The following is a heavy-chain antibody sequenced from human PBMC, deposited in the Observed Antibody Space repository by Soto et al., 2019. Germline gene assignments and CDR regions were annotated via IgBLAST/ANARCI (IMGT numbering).Heavy chain of an antibody. CDR3: ATSVNSAMAFDY. CDR1: GYTFTHYY. J-gene: IGHJ4*02. CDR2: IHPNGCSN. V-gene: IGHV1-46*01. D-gene: IGHD5-18*01. Sequence: QVQLVQSGAEVKKPGASVKVSCKASGYTFTHYYIHWVRQAPGQGLEWMGIIHPNGCSNTYARKFPAGFTMTRDTSTSTVYLELSSLKSEASVVYYCATSVNSAMAFDYWGQGTLVTVSS.